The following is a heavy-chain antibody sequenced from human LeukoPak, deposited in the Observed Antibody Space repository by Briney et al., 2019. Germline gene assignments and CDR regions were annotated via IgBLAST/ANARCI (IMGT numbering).Heavy chain of an antibody. CDR3: ARTKKGGSDAFGI. J-gene: IGHJ3*02. D-gene: IGHD2-15*01. Sequence: SVKVSCKASGGTFISYAISWVRQAPGQGLEWMGGIIPIFGTANYAQKFQGRVTITADESTSTAYMELSSLRSEVTAVYNCARTKKGGSDAFGIWGQGTMSPSRQ. CDR2: IIPIFGTA. V-gene: IGHV1-69*13. CDR1: GGTFISYA.